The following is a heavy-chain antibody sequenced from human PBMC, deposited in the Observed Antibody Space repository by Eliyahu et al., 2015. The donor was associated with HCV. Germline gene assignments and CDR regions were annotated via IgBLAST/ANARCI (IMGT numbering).Heavy chain of an antibody. CDR2: ISHRGSAL. CDR3: AKDDSTSSGEDFFDD. J-gene: IGHJ4*02. CDR1: GFTXXKWY. Sequence: QVQLVESGGGLVQPEGSLRLSCAASGFTXXKWYMAWIRQSPGKGLECVAYISHRGSALFYADSVKGRFTISRDNGKNSLYLQMNSLKAEDTAIYYCAKDDSTSSGEDFFDDWGQGTLVTVSS. D-gene: IGHD2-2*01. V-gene: IGHV3-11*01.